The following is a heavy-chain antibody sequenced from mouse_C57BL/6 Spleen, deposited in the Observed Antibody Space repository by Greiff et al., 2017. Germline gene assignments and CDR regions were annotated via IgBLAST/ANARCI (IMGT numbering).Heavy chain of an antibody. D-gene: IGHD2-4*01. J-gene: IGHJ3*01. CDR1: GYTFTSYW. CDR2: IYPGSGST. V-gene: IGHV1-55*01. Sequence: QVQLQQPGAELVKPGASVKMSCKASGYTFTSYWITWVKQRPGQGLEWIGDIYPGSGSTNYNEKFKSKATLTVDTSSSTAYMQLSSLTSEDSAVYYGARREGNYDYAWFAYWGQGTLVTVSA. CDR3: ARREGNYDYAWFAY.